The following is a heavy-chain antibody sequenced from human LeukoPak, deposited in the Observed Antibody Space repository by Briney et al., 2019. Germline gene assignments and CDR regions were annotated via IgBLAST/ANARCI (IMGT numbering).Heavy chain of an antibody. CDR3: AGWAGGPYYDSSNRFDP. CDR1: GGTFSSYA. D-gene: IGHD3-22*01. J-gene: IGHJ5*02. Sequence: SVKVSCKASGGTFSSYAISWVRQAPGQGLEWMGRIIPIFGTANYAQKFQGRVTITTDESTSTAYMELSSLRSEDTAVYYCAGWAGGPYYDSSNRFDPWGQGTLVTVSS. CDR2: IIPIFGTA. V-gene: IGHV1-69*05.